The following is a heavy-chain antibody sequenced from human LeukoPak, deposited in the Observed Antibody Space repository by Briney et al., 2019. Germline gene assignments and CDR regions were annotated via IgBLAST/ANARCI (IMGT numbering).Heavy chain of an antibody. CDR3: ARATTLTGFYFDY. CDR2: IYTSGST. D-gene: IGHD4-11*01. CDR1: GGSISSYY. J-gene: IGHJ4*02. Sequence: SETLSLTCTVSGGSISSYYWSWIRQLAGKGLEWIRRIYTSGSTIYNPSLKSRVTMSLDTSKNQFSLKLSSVTAADTAVYYCARATTLTGFYFDYWGPGTLVTVSS. V-gene: IGHV4-4*07.